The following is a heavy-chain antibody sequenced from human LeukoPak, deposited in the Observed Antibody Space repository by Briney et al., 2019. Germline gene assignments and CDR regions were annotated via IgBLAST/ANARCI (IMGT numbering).Heavy chain of an antibody. CDR2: INAGNGNT. CDR3: ARDSGYYYDSSGYFKGLVY. J-gene: IGHJ4*02. D-gene: IGHD3-22*01. Sequence: ASVKVSCKAPGYTFTSYAMHWVRQAPGQRLEWMGWINAGNGNTKYSQKFQGRVTITRDTSASTAYMELSSLRSEDTAVYYCARDSGYYYDSSGYFKGLVYWGQGTLVTVSS. V-gene: IGHV1-3*01. CDR1: GYTFTSYA.